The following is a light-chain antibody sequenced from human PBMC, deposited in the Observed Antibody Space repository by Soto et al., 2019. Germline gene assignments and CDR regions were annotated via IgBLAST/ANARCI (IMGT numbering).Light chain of an antibody. CDR2: WAS. Sequence: DIVMTQSPDSLAVSLGERATINCKSNQSVLYSSSNRNYLAWYQQKPGQPPKLLIYWASTRESGVPDRFSGSGSGTDFTLTISSLQADDVAVYYCQQYYSRPPWTFGQGTKVEIK. V-gene: IGKV4-1*01. CDR1: QSVLYSSSNRNY. J-gene: IGKJ1*01. CDR3: QQYYSRPPWT.